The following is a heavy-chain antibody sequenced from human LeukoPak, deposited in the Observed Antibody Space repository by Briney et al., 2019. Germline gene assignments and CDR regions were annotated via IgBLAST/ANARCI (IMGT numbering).Heavy chain of an antibody. J-gene: IGHJ4*02. Sequence: PGGSLRLSCTASGFTFSSYAMNWVRQAPGKGLEWVSGIGAGGTFTYYADSVKGRFTISRDNSKNTVYLQMNSLRVEDTAVYYCARDGTAQQLVHYFDYWGQGTLVTVSS. CDR1: GFTFSSYA. CDR2: IGAGGTFT. V-gene: IGHV3-23*01. CDR3: ARDGTAQQLVHYFDY. D-gene: IGHD6-13*01.